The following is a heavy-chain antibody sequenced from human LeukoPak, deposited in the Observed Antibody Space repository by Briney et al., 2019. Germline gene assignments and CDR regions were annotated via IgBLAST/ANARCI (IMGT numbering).Heavy chain of an antibody. CDR3: ARVERRYYGSGSYYPDY. D-gene: IGHD3-10*01. J-gene: IGHJ4*02. CDR1: GGSISSSSYD. CDR2: IYYSGST. Sequence: SETLSLTCTVSGGSISSSSYDWGWIRQPPGKGREWIGRIYYSGSTYYNPSLKSRVTISVDTSKNQFSLQLSSVTAADTAVYYCARVERRYYGSGSYYPDYWGQGTLVTVSS. V-gene: IGHV4-39*07.